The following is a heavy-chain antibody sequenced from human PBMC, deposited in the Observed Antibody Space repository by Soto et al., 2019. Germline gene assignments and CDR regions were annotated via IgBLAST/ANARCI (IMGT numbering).Heavy chain of an antibody. CDR1: GDSVSSNSAG. Sequence: PSQTLSLPCAITGDSVSSNSAGWSWVRQSPSRGLEWLGRTYYRSKWYYEYAVSVRGRITINPDTSKNQYSLQLNSVTPEDTAVNFCARGEQYSGRIFDYWGQGTLVTVSS. CDR2: TYYRSKWYY. V-gene: IGHV6-1*01. D-gene: IGHD1-26*01. J-gene: IGHJ4*01. CDR3: ARGEQYSGRIFDY.